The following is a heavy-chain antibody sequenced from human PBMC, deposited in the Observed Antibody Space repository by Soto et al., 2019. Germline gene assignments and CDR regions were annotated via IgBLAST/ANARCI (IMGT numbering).Heavy chain of an antibody. V-gene: IGHV3-23*01. J-gene: IGHJ4*02. CDR3: AKDKPGTTSFDY. D-gene: IGHD1-1*01. Sequence: GGSLRLSCAASGFTISSNAMYWVRQAPGKGLEWVSGISERGDSTHYADSVTGRSTISRDTSKNTLYLQLNTLRADDTAVYYCAKDKPGTTSFDYWGQGTLVTVSS. CDR2: ISERGDST. CDR1: GFTISSNA.